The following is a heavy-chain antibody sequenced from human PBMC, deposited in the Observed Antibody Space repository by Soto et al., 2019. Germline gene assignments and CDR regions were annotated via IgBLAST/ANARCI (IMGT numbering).Heavy chain of an antibody. D-gene: IGHD3-3*01. CDR3: SGMAYDLQYRMAV. Sequence: TLSLTCAVSGGSISSGGYSWSWIRQPPGKGLEWIGYIYHSGSTYYNPSLKSRVTISVDRSKNQFSLKLSSVTAADTAVYYCSGMAYDLQYRMAVWGQGTTVPVSS. V-gene: IGHV4-30-2*01. CDR1: GGSISSGGYS. J-gene: IGHJ6*02. CDR2: IYHSGST.